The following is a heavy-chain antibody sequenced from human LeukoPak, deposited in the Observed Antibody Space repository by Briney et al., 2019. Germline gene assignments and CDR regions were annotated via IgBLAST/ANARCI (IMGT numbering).Heavy chain of an antibody. CDR3: ATPTAPILTDLDRDY. J-gene: IGHJ4*02. D-gene: IGHD3-9*01. Sequence: SETLSLTCTVSGGSISSSSYYWGWIRQPPGKGLEWIGSIYYSGSTYYNPSLKSRVTISVDTSKNQFSLKLSSVPAADTAVYYCATPTAPILTDLDRDYWGQGTLVTVSS. CDR1: GGSISSSSYY. V-gene: IGHV4-39*01. CDR2: IYYSGST.